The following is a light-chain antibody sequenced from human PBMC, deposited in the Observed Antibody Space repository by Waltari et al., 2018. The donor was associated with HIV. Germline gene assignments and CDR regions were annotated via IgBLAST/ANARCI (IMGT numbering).Light chain of an antibody. J-gene: IGLJ2*01. CDR2: DDT. V-gene: IGLV3-21*02. CDR3: QVWDSSDHVV. Sequence: SYVLTQPPSVSVAPGQTARITCGGNNIGRHNVHWYQQKPGQAHVVVVYDDTDRPSGIPERFSGSNSGNTATLTISRVEAGDEADYHCQVWDSSDHVVFGGGTKLTVL. CDR1: NIGRHN.